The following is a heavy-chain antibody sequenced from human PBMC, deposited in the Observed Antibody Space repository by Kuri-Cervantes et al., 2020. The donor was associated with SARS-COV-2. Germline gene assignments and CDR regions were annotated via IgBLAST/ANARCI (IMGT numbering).Heavy chain of an antibody. V-gene: IGHV4-31*02. J-gene: IGHJ4*02. CDR1: GVSVTTLASY. Sequence: SLTCTVSGVSVTTLASYCTWIREPPGKGLEWFGYIYYNRSTYYNPSLRSRVIVSVDRSKNQCSLNLKSVTAGDTALYYCAGGAIDWGQGTLVTVSS. D-gene: IGHD2/OR15-2a*01. CDR3: AGGAID. CDR2: IYYNRST.